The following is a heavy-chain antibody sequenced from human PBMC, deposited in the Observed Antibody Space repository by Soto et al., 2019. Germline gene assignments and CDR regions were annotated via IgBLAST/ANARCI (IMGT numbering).Heavy chain of an antibody. Sequence: EVQLWESGGGLAQPGGSLRLSCAASGFTFSSYGMNWVRQAPGKGLEWVSALSNTGDTTYYADSVKGRFTISRDNSKNTLYLQMNSLRVEDTAIYYCAKESGISRPFDYWGQGTLVTVSS. J-gene: IGHJ4*02. CDR1: GFTFSSYG. CDR3: AKESGISRPFDY. V-gene: IGHV3-23*01. CDR2: LSNTGDTT. D-gene: IGHD6-6*01.